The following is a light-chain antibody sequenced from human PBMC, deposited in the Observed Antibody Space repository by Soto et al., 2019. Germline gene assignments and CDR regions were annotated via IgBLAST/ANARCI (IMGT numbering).Light chain of an antibody. CDR2: GAS. CDR3: QQYNSYSWT. CDR1: QSVSTY. Sequence: DIQMTPSPSSLSTSVGDRVTITCRTSQSVSTYLNWYQQRPGKAPKLLIYGASSLQSGVPSRFSGSGSGTEFTLTISSLQPDDFATYYCQQYNSYSWTFGQGTKVDIK. V-gene: IGKV1-5*01. J-gene: IGKJ1*01.